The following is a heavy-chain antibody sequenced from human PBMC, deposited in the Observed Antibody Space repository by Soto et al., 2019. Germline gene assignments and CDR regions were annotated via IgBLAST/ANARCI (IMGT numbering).Heavy chain of an antibody. CDR3: ARRGYGSRWPNVYMDV. CDR2: ISNNGAHT. V-gene: IGHV3-64*01. D-gene: IGHD6-13*01. Sequence: AQLVESGGGLVQPGGSLRLSCAASGFTSSNYEMHWVRQAPGKGLEYVSGISNNGAHTDYAKSVKGRFTISRDNSENTLYLQMGSLRAEDMALYYCARRGYGSRWPNVYMDVWGKGTTVTVSS. CDR1: GFTSSNYE. J-gene: IGHJ6*03.